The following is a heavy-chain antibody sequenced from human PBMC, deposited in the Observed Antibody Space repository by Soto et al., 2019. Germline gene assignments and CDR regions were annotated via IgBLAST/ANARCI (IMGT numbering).Heavy chain of an antibody. CDR1: GGSISSGDYY. CDR2: IYYSGST. J-gene: IGHJ6*02. V-gene: IGHV4-30-4*01. D-gene: IGHD1-26*01. Sequence: PSETLSLTCTVSGGSISSGDYYWSWIRQPPGKGLEWIGYIYYSGSTYYNPSLKSRVTISVDTSKNQFSLKLSSVTAADTAVYYCARGVSYRGLRRYYYGMDVWGQGTTVTVSS. CDR3: ARGVSYRGLRRYYYGMDV.